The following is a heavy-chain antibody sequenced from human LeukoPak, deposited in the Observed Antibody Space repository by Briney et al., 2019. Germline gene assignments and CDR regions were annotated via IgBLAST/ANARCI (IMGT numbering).Heavy chain of an antibody. CDR1: GYSFTSYW. D-gene: IGHD3-22*01. Sequence: GESLKISCKGSGYSFTSYWIGWVRQMPGKGLEWMGIIYPGDSDTRYSPSFQGQVTISADKSISTAYLQWSSLKASDTAMYYCARQRPHYYDSSGYGDYWGQGTLVTVSS. J-gene: IGHJ4*02. CDR3: ARQRPHYYDSSGYGDY. V-gene: IGHV5-51*01. CDR2: IYPGDSDT.